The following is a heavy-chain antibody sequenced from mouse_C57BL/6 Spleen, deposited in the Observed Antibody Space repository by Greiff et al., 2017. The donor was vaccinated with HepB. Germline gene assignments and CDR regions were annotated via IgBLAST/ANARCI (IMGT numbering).Heavy chain of an antibody. D-gene: IGHD1-1*01. J-gene: IGHJ4*01. CDR3: ASTYYYGSRYYYAMDY. Sequence: EVKLMESGGGLVKPGGSLKLSCAASGFTFSDYGMHWVRQAPEKGLEWVAYISSGSSTIYYADTVKGRFTISRDNAKNTLFLQMTSLRSEDTAMYYCASTYYYGSRYYYAMDYWGQGTSVTVSS. CDR1: GFTFSDYG. CDR2: ISSGSSTI. V-gene: IGHV5-17*01.